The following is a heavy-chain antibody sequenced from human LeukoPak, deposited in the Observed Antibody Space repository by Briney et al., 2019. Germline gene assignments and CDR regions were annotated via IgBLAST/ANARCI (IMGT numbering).Heavy chain of an antibody. J-gene: IGHJ5*02. CDR3: AREFKSGYGMWA. Sequence: PGGSLRLSCAASGFTFSSYPMHWVRQAPGKGLEWVAVISYDGSNKYYADSVKGRFTISRDNAENSLHLQMDSLRAEDTAVYYCAREFKSGYGMWAWGQGTLVTVSS. D-gene: IGHD5-18*01. CDR2: ISYDGSNK. CDR1: GFTFSSYP. V-gene: IGHV3-30-3*01.